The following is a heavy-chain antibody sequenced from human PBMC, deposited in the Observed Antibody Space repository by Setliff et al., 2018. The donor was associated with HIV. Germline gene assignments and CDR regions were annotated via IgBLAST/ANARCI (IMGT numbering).Heavy chain of an antibody. Sequence: NPSETLSLTCAVSGGSLSGYYWTWIRQPPGKGLEWIGEINPTVNTNYNPSLKSRVIISVDTSQNDFSLKLNSVTAADTAVYFCARGLFYSSSYYAYWGQGALVTVSS. D-gene: IGHD3-10*01. CDR1: GGSLSGYY. CDR2: INPTVNT. CDR3: ARGLFYSSSYYAY. J-gene: IGHJ4*03. V-gene: IGHV4-34*01.